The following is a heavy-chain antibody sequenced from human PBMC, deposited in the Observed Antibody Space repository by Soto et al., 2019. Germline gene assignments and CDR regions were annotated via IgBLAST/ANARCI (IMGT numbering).Heavy chain of an antibody. V-gene: IGHV4-34*01. CDR3: ARASVSAIAVAGTATYYFDY. CDR1: GGSFSGYY. J-gene: IGHJ4*02. CDR2: INHSGST. D-gene: IGHD6-19*01. Sequence: PSETLSLTCAVYGGSFSGYYWSWIRQPPGKGLEWIGEINHSGSTNYNPSLKSRVTISVDTSKNQFSLKLSSVTAADTAVYYCARASVSAIAVAGTATYYFDYWGQGTLVTVSS.